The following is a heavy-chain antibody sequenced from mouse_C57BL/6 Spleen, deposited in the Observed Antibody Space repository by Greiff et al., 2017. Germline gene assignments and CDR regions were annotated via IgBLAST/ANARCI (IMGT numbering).Heavy chain of an antibody. Sequence: QVQLKESGPELVKPGASVKISCKASGYAFSSSWMNWVKQRPGKGLEWIGRIYPGDGDTNYNGKFKGKATLTEDKSSSTAYMQLSSLTSEDSAVYFCARESDYGSPWYFDVWGTGTTVTVSS. CDR3: ARESDYGSPWYFDV. D-gene: IGHD1-1*01. V-gene: IGHV1-82*01. J-gene: IGHJ1*03. CDR2: IYPGDGDT. CDR1: GYAFSSSW.